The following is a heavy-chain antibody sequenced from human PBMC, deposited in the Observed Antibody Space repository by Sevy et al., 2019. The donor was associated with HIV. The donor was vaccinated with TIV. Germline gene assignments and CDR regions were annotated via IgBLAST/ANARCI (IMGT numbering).Heavy chain of an antibody. V-gene: IGHV2-5*01. CDR3: AHRGGVHFYDSTGYYTRAEYFQH. CDR2: IYWNDDQ. J-gene: IGHJ1*01. D-gene: IGHD3-22*01. Sequence: SGPTLVKPTETLTLTCTFSGFSLTSTGVGVGWIRQPPGKAPEWLALIYWNDDQRDSPSLKNRLTITKVTSKNQVLLTMTNMDPVDTATYYCAHRGGVHFYDSTGYYTRAEYFQHWGQGTLVTVSS. CDR1: GFSLTSTGVG.